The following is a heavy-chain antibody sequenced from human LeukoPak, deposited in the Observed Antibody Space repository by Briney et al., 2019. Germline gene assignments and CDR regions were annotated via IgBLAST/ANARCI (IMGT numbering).Heavy chain of an antibody. Sequence: GGSLRLSCAASGFTFSTYGMYWVRQAPGKGLDWVAVIWYDGSNKYYADSVKGRFTISRDNSKNTPYLQMNSLRAEDTAVYYCAKDSNPAGYYYMDVWGKGTTVTVSS. V-gene: IGHV3-33*06. CDR1: GFTFSTYG. J-gene: IGHJ6*03. CDR3: AKDSNPAGYYYMDV. D-gene: IGHD1-14*01. CDR2: IWYDGSNK.